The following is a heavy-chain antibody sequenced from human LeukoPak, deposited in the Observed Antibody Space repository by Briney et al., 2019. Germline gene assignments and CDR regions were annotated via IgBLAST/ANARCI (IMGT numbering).Heavy chain of an antibody. J-gene: IGHJ6*02. CDR1: GFTFSSYD. CDR3: ARATVPAAIRYYYYGMDV. CDR2: IWHDGSNE. V-gene: IGHV3-33*01. D-gene: IGHD2-2*02. Sequence: PGGSLRLSCAASGFTFSSYDIHWVRQAPGKGLEWVAAIWHDGSNEYYVDSVKGRFTISRDNSKNTLYLQMNSLRAEDTAVYYCARATVPAAIRYYYYGMDVWGQGTTVTVSS.